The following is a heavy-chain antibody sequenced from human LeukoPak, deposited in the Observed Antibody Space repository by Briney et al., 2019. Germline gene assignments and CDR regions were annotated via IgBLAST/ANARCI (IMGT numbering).Heavy chain of an antibody. Sequence: ASVKVSCKASGGTFSSYAISWVRQAPGQGLEWMGGIIPIFGTANYAQKFQGRVTITADKSTSTAYMELSSLRSEDTAVYYCARAYSSGWYNWFDPWGQGTLVTVSS. CDR3: ARAYSSGWYNWFDP. V-gene: IGHV1-69*06. D-gene: IGHD6-19*01. CDR2: IIPIFGTA. J-gene: IGHJ5*02. CDR1: GGTFSSYA.